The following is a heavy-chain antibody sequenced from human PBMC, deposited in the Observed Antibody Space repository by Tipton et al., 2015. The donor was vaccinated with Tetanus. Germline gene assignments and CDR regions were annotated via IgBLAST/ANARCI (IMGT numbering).Heavy chain of an antibody. CDR3: ARVMAVAAQEDAFDI. D-gene: IGHD6-19*01. J-gene: IGHJ3*02. V-gene: IGHV4-34*01. CDR2: INHSGST. CDR1: GGSFSGYY. Sequence: TLSLTCAVYGGSFSGYYWSWIRQPPGKGLEWIGEINHSGSTNYNPSLKSRVTISVDTSKNQFSLKLSSVTAADTAVYYCARVMAVAAQEDAFDIWGQGTMVTVSS.